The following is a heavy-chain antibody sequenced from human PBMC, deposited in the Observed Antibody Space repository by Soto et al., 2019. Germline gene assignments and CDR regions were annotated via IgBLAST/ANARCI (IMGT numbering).Heavy chain of an antibody. V-gene: IGHV4-4*02. J-gene: IGHJ4*02. Sequence: QVQLQESGPGLVKPSGTLSLTCAVSGGSISSSNWWSWVRQPPGKGLEWIGEIYHSGSTNYNPSLKSRVTISVHKSKNQFSLKLSSVTAADTAVYYCARGAVGSGWLMGVEDWGQGTLVTVSS. CDR1: GGSISSSNW. D-gene: IGHD6-19*01. CDR2: IYHSGST. CDR3: ARGAVGSGWLMGVED.